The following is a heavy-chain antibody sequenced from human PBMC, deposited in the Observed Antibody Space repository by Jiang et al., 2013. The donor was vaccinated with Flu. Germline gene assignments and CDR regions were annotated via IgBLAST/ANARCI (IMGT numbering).Heavy chain of an antibody. J-gene: IGHJ1*01. Sequence: QLVESGAEVKKPGASMKLSCRAYGYSFSVYYMHWVRQAPGQGLEWMGIINSRDGSTIYAPKFQGRVTMTRDTATSTVYMQLSSLRSEDTATYYCARDRVVTTVRDPSAGQFQYWGRGTLISVSS. V-gene: IGHV1-46*01. D-gene: IGHD4-17*01. CDR1: GYSFSVYY. CDR2: INSRDGST. CDR3: ARDRVVTTVRDPSAGQFQY.